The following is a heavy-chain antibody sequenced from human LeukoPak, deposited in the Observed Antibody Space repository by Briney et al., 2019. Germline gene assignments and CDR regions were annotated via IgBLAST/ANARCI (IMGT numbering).Heavy chain of an antibody. CDR3: ARARLSYSSSWYGPEDYYYMDV. D-gene: IGHD6-13*01. Sequence: GRSLRLSCAASGFTFDDYAMHWVRQAPGKGLEWVSGISWNSGSIGYADSVKGRFTISRDNSKNTQYLQMNSLRAEDTAVYYCARARLSYSSSWYGPEDYYYMDVWGKGTTVTVSS. V-gene: IGHV3-9*01. CDR1: GFTFDDYA. J-gene: IGHJ6*03. CDR2: ISWNSGSI.